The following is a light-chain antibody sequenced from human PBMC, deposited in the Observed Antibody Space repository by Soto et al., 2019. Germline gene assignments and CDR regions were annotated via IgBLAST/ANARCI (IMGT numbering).Light chain of an antibody. CDR2: DAS. Sequence: DIQMTQSPASLSASVGDRVTITCQASQAISVYLNWYQQKPGKAPKLLIYDASNLGTGVPSRFSGSGSGTVFTFTITSLQPEDLATYSCQQYDSLPRTFGQGTKLEI. J-gene: IGKJ2*01. CDR1: QAISVY. CDR3: QQYDSLPRT. V-gene: IGKV1-33*01.